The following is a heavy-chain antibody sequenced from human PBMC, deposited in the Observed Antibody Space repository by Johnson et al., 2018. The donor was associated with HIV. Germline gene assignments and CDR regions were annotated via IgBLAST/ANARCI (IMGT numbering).Heavy chain of an antibody. Sequence: VQLVESGGGVVQPGRSLRLSCAASGFTVSSNYMSWVRQAPGKGLEWVSVIYSGGSTYYADSVKGRFTISRDNSKNTLYLQMNSLRAEDTAVYYCARARLSASTIGAFDIWGQGTMVTVSS. V-gene: IGHV3-53*01. CDR1: GFTVSSNY. D-gene: IGHD5-24*01. J-gene: IGHJ3*02. CDR2: IYSGGST. CDR3: ARARLSASTIGAFDI.